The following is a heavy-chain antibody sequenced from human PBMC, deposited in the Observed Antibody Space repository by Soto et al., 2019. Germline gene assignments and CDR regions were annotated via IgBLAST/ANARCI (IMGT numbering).Heavy chain of an antibody. CDR3: ARDLIRGVRYYYYGMDV. J-gene: IGHJ6*02. D-gene: IGHD3-10*01. CDR1: GYSFTSYW. Sequence: PGESLKISCKGSGYSFTSYWIGWVRQMPGKGLEWMGIIYPGDSDTRYSPSFQGQVTISADKSISTAYLQWSSLKASDTAMYYCARDLIRGVRYYYYGMDVWGQGTTVTVSS. CDR2: IYPGDSDT. V-gene: IGHV5-51*01.